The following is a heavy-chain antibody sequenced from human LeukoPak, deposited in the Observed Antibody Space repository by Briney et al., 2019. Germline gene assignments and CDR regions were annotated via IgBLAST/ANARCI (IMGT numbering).Heavy chain of an antibody. CDR1: GYTFTSYD. J-gene: IGHJ6*02. CDR2: MNPNSGNT. Sequence: ASVKVSCKASGYTFTSYDINWVRQATGQGLEWMGWMNPNSGNTGYAQKFQGRATMTRNTSISTAYMELSSLRSEDTAVYYCASPIYCSGGSCYSYGMDVWGQGTTVTVSS. V-gene: IGHV1-8*02. CDR3: ASPIYCSGGSCYSYGMDV. D-gene: IGHD2-15*01.